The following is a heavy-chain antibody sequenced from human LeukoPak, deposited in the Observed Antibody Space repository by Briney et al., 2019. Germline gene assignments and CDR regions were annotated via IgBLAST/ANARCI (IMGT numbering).Heavy chain of an antibody. Sequence: GGSLRLSCAASGFTFSDYYMSWIHQAPGKGLEWISFITSSSGYTYSADSVKGRFIISRDNAKNSLYLQMNSLRVEDTAVYYCARDRLVCSGGSCYSRGWYAFDIWGQGTMVTVSS. CDR2: ITSSSGYT. CDR3: ARDRLVCSGGSCYSRGWYAFDI. CDR1: GFTFSDYY. D-gene: IGHD2-15*01. V-gene: IGHV3-11*05. J-gene: IGHJ3*02.